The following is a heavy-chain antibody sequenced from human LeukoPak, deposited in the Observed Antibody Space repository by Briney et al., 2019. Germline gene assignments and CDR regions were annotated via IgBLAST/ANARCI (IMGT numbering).Heavy chain of an antibody. V-gene: IGHV4-59*08. D-gene: IGHD3-10*01. Sequence: PSETLSLTCTVSGGSISSYYWSWIRQPPGKGLECLGYIYYSGSTNYNPPLKSRVTISVDTSKNQFSLKLSSVTAADAAVYYCARIPVITMVRGVILYYYYGMDVWGQGTTVTVSS. CDR1: GGSISSYY. CDR2: IYYSGST. CDR3: ARIPVITMVRGVILYYYYGMDV. J-gene: IGHJ6*02.